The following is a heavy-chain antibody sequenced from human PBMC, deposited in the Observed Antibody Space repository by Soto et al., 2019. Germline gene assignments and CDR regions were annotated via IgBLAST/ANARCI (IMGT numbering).Heavy chain of an antibody. CDR1: GFTFSSYG. CDR2: IWYDGSNK. J-gene: IGHJ5*02. Sequence: QVQLVESGGGVVQPGRSLRLSCAASGFTFSSYGMHWVRQAPGKGLEWVAVIWYDGSNKYYADSVKGRFTISRDNSKHTLYRQRNSLRAEDTAVYYCARDPSGYCSGGSCATGWFDPWGQGTLVTVSS. V-gene: IGHV3-33*01. CDR3: ARDPSGYCSGGSCATGWFDP. D-gene: IGHD2-15*01.